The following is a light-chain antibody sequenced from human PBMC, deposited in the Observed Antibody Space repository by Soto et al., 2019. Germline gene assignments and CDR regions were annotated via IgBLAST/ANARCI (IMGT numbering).Light chain of an antibody. CDR2: EVS. Sequence: QSVLTQPASVSGSPGQSITISCTGTSSDVGSYNLVSWYQQHPGKAPKLMIYEVSKRPSGVSNRFSGSKSGNTASLTISGLQAEDEADNYWRSYEVSSTFLYVFGTGTKVTVL. CDR1: SSDVGSYNL. V-gene: IGLV2-23*02. J-gene: IGLJ1*01. CDR3: RSYEVSSTFLYV.